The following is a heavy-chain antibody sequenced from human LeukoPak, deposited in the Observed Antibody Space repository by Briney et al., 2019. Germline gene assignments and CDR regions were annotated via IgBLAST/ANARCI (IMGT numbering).Heavy chain of an antibody. CDR3: AKAPTVVTPVGADY. CDR2: ISYDGSNK. Sequence: GGSLRLSCAASGFTFSSYGMHWVRQAPGKGLEWVAVISYDGSNKYYADSVKVRFTISRDNSKNTLYLQMNSLRAEDTAVYYCAKAPTVVTPVGADYWGQGTLVTVSS. J-gene: IGHJ4*02. V-gene: IGHV3-30*18. CDR1: GFTFSSYG. D-gene: IGHD4-23*01.